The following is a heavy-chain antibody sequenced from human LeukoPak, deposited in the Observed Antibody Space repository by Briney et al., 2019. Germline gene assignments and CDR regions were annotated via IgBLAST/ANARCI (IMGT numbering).Heavy chain of an antibody. Sequence: SETLSLTCTVSGGSISSSSYYWGWIRQPPGKGLEWIGSMYYSGSTYYNPSLKSRVTISVDTSKNQFSLKLSSVTAADTAVYFCASRGGGYFDYWGQGTLVTVSS. V-gene: IGHV4-39*01. CDR2: MYYSGST. J-gene: IGHJ4*02. CDR1: GGSISSSSYY. CDR3: ASRGGGYFDY. D-gene: IGHD3-10*01.